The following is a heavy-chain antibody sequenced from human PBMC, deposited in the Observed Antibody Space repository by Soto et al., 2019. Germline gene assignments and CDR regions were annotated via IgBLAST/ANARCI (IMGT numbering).Heavy chain of an antibody. CDR3: ATRITVFGLLIPPFDP. J-gene: IGHJ5*02. CDR2: INHTGGT. V-gene: IGHV4-34*01. CDR1: GGSVNGYY. D-gene: IGHD3-3*01. Sequence: SETLSLTCPVYGGSVNGYYWNWIRQPPGKRLEWIGEINHTGGTHYNPSFKSRVTMSVDTSKNQFSLRLRSVTAADTAIFYCATRITVFGLLIPPFDPWGQGTQVTVSS.